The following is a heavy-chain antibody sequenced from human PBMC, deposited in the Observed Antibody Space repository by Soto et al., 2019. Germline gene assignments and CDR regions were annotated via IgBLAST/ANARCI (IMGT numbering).Heavy chain of an antibody. V-gene: IGHV3-72*01. CDR2: TRKKANSYTT. J-gene: IGHJ4*02. CDR3: VRNTVVVTQGFDY. D-gene: IGHD2-21*01. CDR1: GFTFSDHY. Sequence: EVQLVESGGGLVQPGGSLRLSCAASGFTFSDHYMDWVRQAPGKGLEWVGRTRKKANSYTTEYAASVKGRFTISRDDSGNALYLEMNSLKPEDTAVYYCVRNTVVVTQGFDYWGQGTLVTVSS.